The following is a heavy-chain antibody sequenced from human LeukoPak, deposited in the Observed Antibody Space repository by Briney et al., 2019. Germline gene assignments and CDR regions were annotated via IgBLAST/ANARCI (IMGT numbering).Heavy chain of an antibody. D-gene: IGHD6-19*01. CDR3: SKLAVASADS. J-gene: IGHJ4*02. Sequence: GGPLRLSCAASGFSFSDYEMNWLRQAPGKGLEWVSNISPSGGTKYYADSVKSRFTISRDSAKNSLYLQMNSLRAEDTGVYYCSKLAVASADSWGQGTLVTVSS. CDR2: ISPSGGTK. V-gene: IGHV3-48*03. CDR1: GFSFSDYE.